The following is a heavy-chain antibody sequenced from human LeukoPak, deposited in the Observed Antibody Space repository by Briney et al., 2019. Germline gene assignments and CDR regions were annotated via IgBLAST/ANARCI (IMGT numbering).Heavy chain of an antibody. Sequence: GGSLRLSCAASGFTFSSYAMHWVRQAPGKGLEWVAVISYDGSNKYYADSVKGRFTISRDNSKNTLYLQMNSLRAEDTAVYYCARDRGYGDYRGQGTLVTVSS. CDR2: ISYDGSNK. CDR3: ARDRGYGDY. D-gene: IGHD3-10*01. V-gene: IGHV3-30-3*01. J-gene: IGHJ4*02. CDR1: GFTFSSYA.